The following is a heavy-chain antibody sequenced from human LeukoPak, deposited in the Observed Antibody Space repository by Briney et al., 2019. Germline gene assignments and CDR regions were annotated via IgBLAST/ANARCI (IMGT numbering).Heavy chain of an antibody. CDR3: ARDLLVTYYDILTGYYRPARWFDP. CDR2: IYTSGST. J-gene: IGHJ5*02. Sequence: SETLSLTCTVSGGSISSYYWSWIRQPAGKGLEWIGRIYTSGSTNYNPSLKSRVTMSVDTSKNQFSLKLSSVTAADTAVYYRARDLLVTYYDILTGYYRPARWFDPWGQGTLVTVSS. D-gene: IGHD3-9*01. V-gene: IGHV4-4*07. CDR1: GGSISSYY.